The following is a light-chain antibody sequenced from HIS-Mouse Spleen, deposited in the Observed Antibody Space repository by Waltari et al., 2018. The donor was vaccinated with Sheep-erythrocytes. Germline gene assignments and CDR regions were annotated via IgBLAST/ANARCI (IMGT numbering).Light chain of an antibody. CDR1: KLGAKN. CDR2: QDS. J-gene: IGLJ1*01. V-gene: IGLV3-1*01. Sequence: SYELTQPPSVSVSPGQTASIPCPGDKLGAKNACWYQQKPGQSPVLVIYQDSKRPSGIPERFSGSNSGNTATLTISGTQAMDEADYYCQAWDSSTYVFGTGTKFTVL. CDR3: QAWDSSTYV.